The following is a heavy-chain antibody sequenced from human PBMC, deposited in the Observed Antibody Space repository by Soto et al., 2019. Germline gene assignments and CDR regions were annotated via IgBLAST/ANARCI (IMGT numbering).Heavy chain of an antibody. J-gene: IGHJ5*02. D-gene: IGHD6-19*01. CDR2: IYWDDDK. V-gene: IGHV2-5*02. CDR1: GFSLSTYGVG. Sequence: QITLKESGPTLVKPTQTLTLTCTFSGFSLSTYGVGVGWIRQPPGKALEWLAFIYWDDDKRYSQSLKSRLTITKDTSKNQVVLTMTNMDPVDTATYYCAHGYTGSGWFQNWADPWGQGTLVTVS. CDR3: AHGYTGSGWFQNWADP.